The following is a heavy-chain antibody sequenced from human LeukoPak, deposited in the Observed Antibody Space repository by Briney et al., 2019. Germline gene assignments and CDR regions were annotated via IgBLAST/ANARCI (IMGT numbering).Heavy chain of an antibody. V-gene: IGHV3-74*01. Sequence: PGGSLRLSCTAPGFIFGTYWMDWVRQVPGKGLVWVSRIEADGVTTNYADSVKSRFTISKDNAKNTLYQQMNSLIAEDTALYYCARAGYCSGASCYSGAVSSNVYWVEGALATVSS. CDR1: GFIFGTYW. D-gene: IGHD2-15*01. J-gene: IGHJ4*02. CDR3: ARAGYCSGASCYSGAVSSNVY. CDR2: IEADGVTT.